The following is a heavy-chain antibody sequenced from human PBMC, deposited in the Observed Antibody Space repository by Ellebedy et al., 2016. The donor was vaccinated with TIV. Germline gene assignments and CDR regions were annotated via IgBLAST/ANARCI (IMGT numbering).Heavy chain of an antibody. V-gene: IGHV3-49*04. Sequence: PGGSLRLSCSASGFTFGDYSMSLVRQAPGKGLEWVGFIRSKAYGGTTDYAASVKGRFTISRDDSKSIAYLHVNSLKTADTAVYYCARGGLWSSYWGQGTLVTVSS. J-gene: IGHJ4*02. CDR3: ARGGLWSSY. CDR2: IRSKAYGGTT. CDR1: GFTFGDYS. D-gene: IGHD5-18*01.